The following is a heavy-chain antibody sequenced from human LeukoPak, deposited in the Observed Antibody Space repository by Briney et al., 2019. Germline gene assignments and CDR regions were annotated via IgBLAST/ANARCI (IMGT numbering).Heavy chain of an antibody. CDR3: AKGKQWQWLDLPGY. D-gene: IGHD6-19*01. J-gene: IGHJ4*02. V-gene: IGHV3-30*04. CDR1: GFTFSSYA. CDR2: ISYDGSNK. Sequence: GGSLRLSCAASGFTFSSYAMHWVRQAPGKGLEWVAVISYDGSNKYYADSVKGRFTISRDNSKNTLYLQMNSLRAEDTAVYYCAKGKQWQWLDLPGYWGQGTLVTVSS.